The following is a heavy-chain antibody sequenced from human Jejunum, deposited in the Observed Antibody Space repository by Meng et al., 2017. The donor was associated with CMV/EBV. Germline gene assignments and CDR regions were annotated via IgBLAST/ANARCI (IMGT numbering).Heavy chain of an antibody. CDR2: IYYSGST. CDR3: ARGHTAMVTPFDY. J-gene: IGHJ4*02. CDR1: GGSISSYY. Sequence: VSGGSISSYYWSWIRQPPGKGLEWIGYIYYSGSTNYNPSLKSRVTISVGTSKNQFSLKLSSVTAADTAVYYCARGHTAMVTPFDYWGQGTLVTVSS. V-gene: IGHV4-59*01. D-gene: IGHD5-18*01.